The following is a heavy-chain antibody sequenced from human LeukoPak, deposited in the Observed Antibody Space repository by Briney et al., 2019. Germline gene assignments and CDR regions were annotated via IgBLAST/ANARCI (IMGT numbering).Heavy chain of an antibody. CDR1: GFTLSSYW. CDR2: INSDGNST. J-gene: IGHJ4*02. V-gene: IGHV3-74*01. CDR3: AKQTGDSRYFDY. Sequence: GGSLRLSCAASGFTLSSYWIHWVRQVPGKGLLWVSRINSDGNSTNYADSVKGRFTISRDNAKNTLYLQMNSLRAEDTAVYYCAKQTGDSRYFDYWGQGTLVTVSS. D-gene: IGHD1-1*01.